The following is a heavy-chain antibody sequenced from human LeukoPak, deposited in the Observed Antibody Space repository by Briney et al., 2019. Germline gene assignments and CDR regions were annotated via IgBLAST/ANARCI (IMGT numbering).Heavy chain of an antibody. V-gene: IGHV3-48*04. CDR3: ARDNEVAARSFDY. J-gene: IGHJ4*02. CDR2: ISSSSSTI. Sequence: PGGSLRLSCAASGFTFSSYSMNWVRQAPGKGLEWVSYISSSSSTIYYADSVKGRFTISRDNAKNSLYLQMNSLRAEDTAMYYCARDNEVAARSFDYWGQGTLVTVSS. D-gene: IGHD6-6*01. CDR1: GFTFSSYS.